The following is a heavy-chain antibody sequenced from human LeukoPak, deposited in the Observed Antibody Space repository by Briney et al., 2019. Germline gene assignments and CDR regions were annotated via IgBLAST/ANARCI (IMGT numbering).Heavy chain of an antibody. CDR2: ISYDGSNK. CDR3: ARVGIAVAGED. D-gene: IGHD6-19*01. Sequence: PGGSLRLSCAASGFTFSSYGMHWVRQAPGKGLEWVAVISYDGSNKYYADSVKGRFTISRDNSKNTLYLQMNSLRAEDTAVYYCARVGIAVAGEDWGQGTLVTVSS. J-gene: IGHJ4*02. V-gene: IGHV3-30*19. CDR1: GFTFSSYG.